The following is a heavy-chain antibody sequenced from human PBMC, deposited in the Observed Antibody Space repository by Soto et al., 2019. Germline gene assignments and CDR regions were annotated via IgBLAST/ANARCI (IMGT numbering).Heavy chain of an antibody. CDR2: ISSNGGST. CDR3: AGPPELTRIYYYYGMDV. D-gene: IGHD1-7*01. CDR1: GFTFSSYA. V-gene: IGHV3-64D*06. J-gene: IGHJ6*02. Sequence: GGSLRLSCSASGFTFSSYAMHWVRQAPGKGLEYVSAISSNGGSTYYADSVKGRFTISRDNSKNTLYLQMSSLRAEDTAVYYCAGPPELTRIYYYYGMDVWGQGTTVTVSS.